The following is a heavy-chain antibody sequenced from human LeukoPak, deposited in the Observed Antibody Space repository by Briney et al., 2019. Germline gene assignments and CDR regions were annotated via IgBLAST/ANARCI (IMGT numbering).Heavy chain of an antibody. CDR1: GFTFSSYG. CDR2: VSYDETYK. J-gene: IGHJ4*02. D-gene: IGHD6-13*01. CDR3: AKAATEQLVRTNFDY. V-gene: IGHV3-30*18. Sequence: PGGSLRLSCAASGFTFSSYGMHWVRQAPGKGLEWVAVVSYDETYKYYGDSVKGRFTISRDNSKNTLSLQMNSLRAEDTAVYHCAKAATEQLVRTNFDYWGQGTLVTVSS.